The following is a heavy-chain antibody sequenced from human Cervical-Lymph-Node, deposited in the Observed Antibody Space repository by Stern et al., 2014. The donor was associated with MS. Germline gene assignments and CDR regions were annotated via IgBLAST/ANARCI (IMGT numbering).Heavy chain of an antibody. J-gene: IGHJ4*02. Sequence: VQLVESGGAVVQPGRSLRLSCAASGFTFSSYGMHWVRQAPGKGLELVTVISYDGNHKYYAASVKGRFTISRDNSKNTLHLQMSSVTPDDTAIYYCARDYEDTSMLFDHWGQGTLVTVSS. CDR1: GFTFSSYG. CDR2: ISYDGNHK. V-gene: IGHV3-30*03. CDR3: ARDYEDTSMLFDH. D-gene: IGHD2-8*01.